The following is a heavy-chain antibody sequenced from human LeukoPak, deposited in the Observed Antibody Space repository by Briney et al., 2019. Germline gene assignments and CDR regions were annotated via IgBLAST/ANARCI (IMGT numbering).Heavy chain of an antibody. V-gene: IGHV3-11*01. J-gene: IGHJ4*02. Sequence: GGSLRLSCAASGFTFSDYYMSWIGQAAGKGLEWVSYISSSGSTIYYADSVKGRFTISRDNAKNSLYLQMNSLRAEDTALYYCAKGDILTGSLDYWGQGTLVTVSS. D-gene: IGHD3-9*01. CDR3: AKGDILTGSLDY. CDR2: ISSSGSTI. CDR1: GFTFSDYY.